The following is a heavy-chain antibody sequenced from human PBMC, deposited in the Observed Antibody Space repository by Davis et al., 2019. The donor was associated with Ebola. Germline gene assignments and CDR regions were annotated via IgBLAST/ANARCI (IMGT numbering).Heavy chain of an antibody. Sequence: SETLSLTCAVYGGSFSGYYWSWIRQPPGKGLGWIGEINHSGSTNYNPSLKSRVTISVDTSKNQFSLKLSSVTAADTAVYYCARGQGRIAGHWFDPWGQGTLVTVSS. CDR1: GGSFSGYY. CDR3: ARGQGRIAGHWFDP. J-gene: IGHJ5*02. V-gene: IGHV4-34*01. CDR2: INHSGST. D-gene: IGHD6-13*01.